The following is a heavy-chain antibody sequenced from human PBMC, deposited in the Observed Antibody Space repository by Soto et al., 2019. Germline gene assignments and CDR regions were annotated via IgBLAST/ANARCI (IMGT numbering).Heavy chain of an antibody. V-gene: IGHV3-11*01. CDR2: ISSSGSTI. D-gene: IGHD3-10*01. J-gene: IGHJ4*02. CDR3: ARARITMVRGVPYLDY. CDR1: GFTFSDYY. Sequence: GGSLRLSCAASGFTFSDYYMSWIRQAPGKGLEWVSYISSSGSTIYYADSVKGRFTISRDNAKNSLYLQMNSLRAEDTAVYYCARARITMVRGVPYLDYWGQGTLVTVSS.